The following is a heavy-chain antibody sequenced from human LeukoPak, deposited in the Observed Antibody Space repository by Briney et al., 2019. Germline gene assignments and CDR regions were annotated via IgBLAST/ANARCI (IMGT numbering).Heavy chain of an antibody. CDR2: IYYREST. CDR3: ARDYGDKRPVFAFDI. CDR1: SGPISRCGYV. D-gene: IGHD4-17*01. Sequence: SVTVSLTCTVSSGPISRCGYVWPRIRQDPGKGLEWIGYIYYRESTYYHPARQSRVTISVDTSKMQFSLKLSSVTAADTAVYYGARDYGDKRPVFAFDIWGQGTMVTVSS. V-gene: IGHV4-31*03. J-gene: IGHJ3*02.